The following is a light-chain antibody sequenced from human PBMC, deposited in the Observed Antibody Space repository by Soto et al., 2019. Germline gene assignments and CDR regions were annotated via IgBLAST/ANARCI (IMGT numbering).Light chain of an antibody. J-gene: IGKJ5*01. CDR2: DVS. Sequence: EIVMTQSPGTLSVSPGERATLSCRAGQGVTTNFAWYQQKSGQSPRLLIYDVSIRATGVPARFSGTGSETDFTLTISGLQSADSAVYFCQQYNNWPFSFGQGTRLEIK. CDR1: QGVTTN. V-gene: IGKV3-15*01. CDR3: QQYNNWPFS.